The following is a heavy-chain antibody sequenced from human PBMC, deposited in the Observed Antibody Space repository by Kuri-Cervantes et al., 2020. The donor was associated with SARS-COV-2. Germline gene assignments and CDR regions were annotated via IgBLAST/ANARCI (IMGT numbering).Heavy chain of an antibody. CDR1: GDSVSSNSAG. Sequence: SETLSLTCAISGDSVSSNSAGWNWIRQSPSRGLEWLGRTYYRSKWYHDYAVSVKSRIIINPDTSKNQFSLQLSSVTPEDTAVYYCARVTTGTLDYWGQGTLATVSS. D-gene: IGHD1-1*01. J-gene: IGHJ4*02. CDR3: ARVTTGTLDY. CDR2: TYYRSKWYH. V-gene: IGHV6-1*01.